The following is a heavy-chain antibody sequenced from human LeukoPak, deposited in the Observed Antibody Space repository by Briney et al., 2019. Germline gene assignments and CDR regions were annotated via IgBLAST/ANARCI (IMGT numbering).Heavy chain of an antibody. D-gene: IGHD3-16*01. J-gene: IGHJ3*02. Sequence: PGGSLRLSCAASGFTFSSSAMNGVRQAPGKGLEGVSSINNVGSHIYYAGSVKGRFTISRDNAKNSLYLQMNSLRAEDTAVYYCARAKGAYAFDIWGQGTMVTVSS. CDR3: ARAKGAYAFDI. CDR1: GFTFSSSA. V-gene: IGHV3-21*01. CDR2: INNVGSHI.